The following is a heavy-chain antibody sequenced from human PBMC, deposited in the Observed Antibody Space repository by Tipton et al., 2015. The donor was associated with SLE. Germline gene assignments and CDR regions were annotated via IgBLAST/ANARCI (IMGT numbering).Heavy chain of an antibody. V-gene: IGHV4-59*05. Sequence: TLSLTCTVSGGSISSYYWSWIRQPAGKGLEWIGSIYYSGSTYYNPSLKSRVTISVDTSKNQFSLKLSSVTAADTAVYYCARHLAVTTIYGYYYYYMDVWGKGTTVTVSS. J-gene: IGHJ6*03. CDR1: GGSISSYY. CDR2: IYYSGST. D-gene: IGHD4-17*01. CDR3: ARHLAVTTIYGYYYYYMDV.